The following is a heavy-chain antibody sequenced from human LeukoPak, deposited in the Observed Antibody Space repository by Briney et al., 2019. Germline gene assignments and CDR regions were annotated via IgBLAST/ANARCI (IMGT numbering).Heavy chain of an antibody. CDR1: GFTFSSYG. J-gene: IGHJ4*02. V-gene: IGHV3-23*01. CDR2: IRGSGGST. CDR3: AKSKSREGSGYRGLYYFDY. Sequence: GGTLRLSCAASGFTFSSYGMSWVRQAPGKGLEWVSAIRGSGGSTYYADSVKGRFTISRDNSKNTLYLQMNSMRAEATAVYYCAKSKSREGSGYRGLYYFDYWGQGTLVTVSS. D-gene: IGHD3-22*01.